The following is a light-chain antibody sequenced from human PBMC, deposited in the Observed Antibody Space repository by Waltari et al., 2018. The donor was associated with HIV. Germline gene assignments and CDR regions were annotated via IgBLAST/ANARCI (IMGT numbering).Light chain of an antibody. J-gene: IGKJ3*01. CDR2: SAS. CDR1: QNISKN. CDR3: QQSHSVPLT. V-gene: IGKV1-39*01. Sequence: DIEMTQSPSPLSASLGDRVTISCRSSQNISKNLYWYHQEPVKAPNRLMYSASSFKSWVPSRCSGSGTGTDFALTIIGLQPEDFSTYYCQQSHSVPLTFGPGTKLDF.